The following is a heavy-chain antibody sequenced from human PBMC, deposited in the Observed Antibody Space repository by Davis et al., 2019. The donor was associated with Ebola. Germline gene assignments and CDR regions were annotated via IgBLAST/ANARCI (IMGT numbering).Heavy chain of an antibody. CDR3: AREMRGTADSH. D-gene: IGHD1/OR15-1a*01. CDR1: GFSFSNCW. Sequence: PGGSLRLSCAASGFSFSNCWMSWVRQAPGKGLEWVANIKADGSEKYYVDSVKGRFTISRDNAKNSLYLQMNSLRVEDTAMYYCAREMRGTADSHWGQGTLVTVSS. J-gene: IGHJ4*02. CDR2: IKADGSEK. V-gene: IGHV3-7*01.